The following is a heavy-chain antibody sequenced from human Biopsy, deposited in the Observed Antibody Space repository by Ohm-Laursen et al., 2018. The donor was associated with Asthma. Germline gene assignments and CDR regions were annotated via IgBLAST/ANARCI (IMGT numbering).Heavy chain of an antibody. CDR1: RFTFTKYA. J-gene: IGHJ4*02. CDR2: ISGSGDNT. Sequence: GSLRLSCTASRFTFTKYAMSWVRQAPGKGLEWVSAISGSGDNTYYADSVRGRFTISRDYAKNTLYLQMHSLRAEDTAVYYCARDSYSSGLYDDFESWGQGTLVTVSS. D-gene: IGHD6-19*01. V-gene: IGHV3-23*01. CDR3: ARDSYSSGLYDDFES.